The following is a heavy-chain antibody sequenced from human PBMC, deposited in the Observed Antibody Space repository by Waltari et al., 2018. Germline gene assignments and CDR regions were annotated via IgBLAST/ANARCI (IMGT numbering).Heavy chain of an antibody. J-gene: IGHJ4*02. D-gene: IGHD6-19*01. CDR3: ARFMIAVGFFDY. CDR2: IYHSGRT. CDR1: GYSISSGYY. V-gene: IGHV4-38-2*01. Sequence: QVQLQESGPGLVKPSETLSLTCAVSGYSISSGYYWGWIRQPSGKGLEWIGSIYHSGRTYYNPSLKSRVTISVDTSKNQFSLKLSSVTAADTAVYYCARFMIAVGFFDYWGQGTLVTVSS.